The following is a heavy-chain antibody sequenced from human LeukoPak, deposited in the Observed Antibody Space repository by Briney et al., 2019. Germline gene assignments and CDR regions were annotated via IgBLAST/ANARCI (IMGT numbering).Heavy chain of an antibody. CDR2: IDTAGDT. CDR1: GFTFSNYG. D-gene: IGHD3-9*01. J-gene: IGHJ3*02. Sequence: PGGSLRLSCAAPGFTFSNYGIHWVRHATGKGLEWVSAIDTAGDTYYPGSVKGRFTISRENAKNSLYLQMNSLRAGDTAVYYCARDFTGENVFDIWGQGTLVTVSS. CDR3: ARDFTGENVFDI. V-gene: IGHV3-13*04.